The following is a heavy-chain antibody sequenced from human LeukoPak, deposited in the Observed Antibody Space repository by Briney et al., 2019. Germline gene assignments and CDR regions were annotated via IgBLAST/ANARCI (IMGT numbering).Heavy chain of an antibody. CDR3: AREVAVAGTPFGWFDP. CDR2: IIPIFGTA. V-gene: IGHV1-69*13. CDR1: GGTFSSYA. J-gene: IGHJ5*02. Sequence: SVKVSCKASGGTFSSYAISWVRQAPGQGLEWMGGIIPIFGTAIYAQKFQGRVTITADESTSTAYMELSSLRSEDTAVYYCAREVAVAGTPFGWFDPWGQGTLVTVSS. D-gene: IGHD6-19*01.